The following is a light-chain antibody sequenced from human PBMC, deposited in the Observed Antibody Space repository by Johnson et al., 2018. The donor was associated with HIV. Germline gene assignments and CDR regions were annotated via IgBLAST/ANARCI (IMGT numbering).Light chain of an antibody. V-gene: IGLV1-51*02. CDR1: SSNIENNF. CDR3: GTWDTSLSAFV. Sequence: QSALTQPPSVSAAPGQKVTVSCSGSSSNIENNFVSWYQQLPGTAPKLLIYEDNKRPSGIPDRFSGSKSGTSATLGITGLQTGDEADFYCGTWDTSLSAFVFGTGTKVTV. J-gene: IGLJ1*01. CDR2: EDN.